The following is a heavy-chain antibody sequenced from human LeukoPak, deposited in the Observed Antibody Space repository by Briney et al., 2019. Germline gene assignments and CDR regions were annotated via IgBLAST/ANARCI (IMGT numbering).Heavy chain of an antibody. J-gene: IGHJ5*02. V-gene: IGHV3-11*04. CDR3: ARDRATVTNNWFDP. CDR2: ISSSGNTI. Sequence: GGSLRLSCAASGFTFSDYYMSWIRQAPGKGLEWVSHISSSGNTIYSADSVKGRFTISRDNAKNSLYLQMNSLRAEDTAVYYCARDRATVTNNWFDPWGQGTLVTVSS. D-gene: IGHD4-17*01. CDR1: GFTFSDYY.